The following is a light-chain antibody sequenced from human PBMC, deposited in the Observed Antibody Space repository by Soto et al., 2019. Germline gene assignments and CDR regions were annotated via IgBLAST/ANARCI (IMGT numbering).Light chain of an antibody. CDR1: QSVSSNY. Sequence: EIVLTQSPDTLSLSPGERATLSCRASQSVSSNYLAWYQQIPGQAPRPLIYGASSRVPGIPDRFSGSGSGTDFTLTIRRLEPEDFAVYYCQQYGSSPWTFGQGTKVDIK. CDR3: QQYGSSPWT. CDR2: GAS. V-gene: IGKV3-20*01. J-gene: IGKJ1*01.